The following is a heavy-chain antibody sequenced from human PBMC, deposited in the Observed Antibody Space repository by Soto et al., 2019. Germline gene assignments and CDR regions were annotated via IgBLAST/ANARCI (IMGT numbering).Heavy chain of an antibody. D-gene: IGHD2-8*01. CDR1: GFSFFSYA. V-gene: IGHV3-23*01. CDR2: ISGSGGHT. J-gene: IGHJ5*02. CDR3: AKIEMGWFAH. Sequence: PGGSLRLSCTGSGFSFFSYAMSWVRQAPGKGLEWVSTISGSGGHTYYADSVKGRFVVSRDNDKNTVYLHMSSLTGEDTAVYFCAKIEMGWFAHWGQGTQVNVSS.